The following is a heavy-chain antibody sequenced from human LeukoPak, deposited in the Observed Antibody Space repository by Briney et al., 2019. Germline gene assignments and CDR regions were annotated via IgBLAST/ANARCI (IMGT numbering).Heavy chain of an antibody. J-gene: IGHJ5*02. CDR1: GGSINSYY. V-gene: IGHV4-59*01. CDR2: IYYSGYT. Sequence: SETLSLTCTVSGGSINSYYWGWIRQPPGKGLEWIGYIYYSGYTNYNPSLKSRVTISVDTSKSQFSLKLSSVTAADTAVYYCASSKTNGDSSGWYAWFDPWGQGTLVTVSS. CDR3: ASSKTNGDSSGWYAWFDP. D-gene: IGHD6-19*01.